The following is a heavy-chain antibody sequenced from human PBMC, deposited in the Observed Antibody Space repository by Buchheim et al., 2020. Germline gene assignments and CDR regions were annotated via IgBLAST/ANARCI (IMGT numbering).Heavy chain of an antibody. J-gene: IGHJ4*02. CDR1: GFTFSSYG. CDR2: IWYDGSTK. D-gene: IGHD1-1*01. CDR3: ARDRENVANY. V-gene: IGHV3-33*01. Sequence: QVQLVESGGGLVQPGRSLRLSCAASGFTFSSYGMNWVRQAPGKGLEWVAVIWYDGSTKYYAESVKGRFTISQDNSKNTLYLQKNSLRAEDTAVYYCARDRENVANYWGQGTL.